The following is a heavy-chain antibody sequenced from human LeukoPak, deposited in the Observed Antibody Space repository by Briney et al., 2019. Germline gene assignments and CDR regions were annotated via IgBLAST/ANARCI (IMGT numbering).Heavy chain of an antibody. CDR2: INHSGST. V-gene: IGHV4-34*01. J-gene: IGHJ4*02. Sequence: SETLSLTCDVSGYSISSGYYWSWIRQPPGKGLEWIGEINHSGSTNYNPSLKSRVTISVDTSKNQFSLKLSSVTAADTAVYYCAREGYYGSGRLTDYWGQGTLVTVSS. D-gene: IGHD3-10*01. CDR1: GYSISSGYY. CDR3: AREGYYGSGRLTDY.